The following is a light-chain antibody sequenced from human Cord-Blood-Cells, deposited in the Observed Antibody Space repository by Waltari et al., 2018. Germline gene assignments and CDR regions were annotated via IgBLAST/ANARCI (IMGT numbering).Light chain of an antibody. CDR2: DAS. Sequence: DIQMTQSPSSLSASVGDRVTITCQASQDISNYLNWYQQKPGKAPKLLIYDASNLETGVPSRFSGSGSGTDFTFTISSLQPEDIATYYCQQYDNLPRVTFGQGTKLKIK. V-gene: IGKV1-33*01. J-gene: IGKJ2*01. CDR1: QDISNY. CDR3: QQYDNLPRVT.